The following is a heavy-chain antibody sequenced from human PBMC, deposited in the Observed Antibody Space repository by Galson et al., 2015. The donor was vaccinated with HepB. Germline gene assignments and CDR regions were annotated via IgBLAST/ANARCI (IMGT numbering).Heavy chain of an antibody. Sequence: LRLSCAASGFTFSSYGMHWVRQAPGKGLEWVAVISYDGSNKYYADSVKGRFTISRDNSKNTLYLQMNSLRAEDTAVYYCAKARGIAVAGEFDYWGQGTLVTVSS. D-gene: IGHD6-19*01. CDR2: ISYDGSNK. J-gene: IGHJ4*02. CDR1: GFTFSSYG. V-gene: IGHV3-30*18. CDR3: AKARGIAVAGEFDY.